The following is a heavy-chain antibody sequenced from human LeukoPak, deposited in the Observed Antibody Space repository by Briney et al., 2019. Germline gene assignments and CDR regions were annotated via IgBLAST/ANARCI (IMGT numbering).Heavy chain of an antibody. D-gene: IGHD2-15*01. CDR3: ARAGGYCGRISCPYYFDY. J-gene: IGHJ4*02. CDR2: MNPNSGNT. Sequence: ASVKVSCKASGYTFTGYYMHWVRQAPGQGLEWMGWMNPNSGNTGYAQKFQGRVTMTRDTSISTAYMELSSLRSEDTAVYYCARAGGYCGRISCPYYFDYWGQGSLVAVSS. CDR1: GYTFTGYY. V-gene: IGHV1-8*02.